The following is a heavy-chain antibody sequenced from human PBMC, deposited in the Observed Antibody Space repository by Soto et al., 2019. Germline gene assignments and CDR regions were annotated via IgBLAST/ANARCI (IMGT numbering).Heavy chain of an antibody. CDR2: IYYSGST. CDR1: GGSISSYY. J-gene: IGHJ4*02. CDR3: ASSPETYGDYRVWVY. D-gene: IGHD4-17*01. V-gene: IGHV4-59*12. Sequence: QVQLQESGPGLVKPSETLSLTCTVSGGSISSYYWSWIRQPPGKGLEWIGYIYYSGSTYYNPSLKSRVTISVDTSKNQFSLKLSSVTAADTAVYYCASSPETYGDYRVWVYWGQGTLVTVSS.